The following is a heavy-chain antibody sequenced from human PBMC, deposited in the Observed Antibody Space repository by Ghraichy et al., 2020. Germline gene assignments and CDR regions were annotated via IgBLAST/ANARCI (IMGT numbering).Heavy chain of an antibody. Sequence: SVKVSCKASGGTFSSYAISWVRQAPGQGLEWMGGIIPIFGTANYAQKFQGRVTITADESTSTAYMELSSLRSEDTAVYYCAREKNEEQQLPRYYYYGMDVWGQGTTVTVS. CDR1: GGTFSSYA. CDR2: IIPIFGTA. V-gene: IGHV1-69*13. D-gene: IGHD6-13*01. CDR3: AREKNEEQQLPRYYYYGMDV. J-gene: IGHJ6*02.